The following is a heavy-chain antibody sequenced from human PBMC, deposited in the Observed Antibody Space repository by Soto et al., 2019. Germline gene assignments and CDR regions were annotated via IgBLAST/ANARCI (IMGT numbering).Heavy chain of an antibody. CDR3: ARQGRIAVAGTFDY. CDR1: GGSISSYY. Sequence: PSETLSLTCTVSGGSISSYYWSWIRQPPGKGLEWIGYIYYSGSTNYNPSLKSRVTISVDTSKNQFSLKLSSVTAADTAVYYCARQGRIAVAGTFDYWGRGTLVTGSS. D-gene: IGHD6-19*01. V-gene: IGHV4-59*08. CDR2: IYYSGST. J-gene: IGHJ4*02.